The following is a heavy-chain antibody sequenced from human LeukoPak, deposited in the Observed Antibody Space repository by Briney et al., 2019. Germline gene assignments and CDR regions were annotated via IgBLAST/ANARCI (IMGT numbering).Heavy chain of an antibody. CDR1: GFTLTNNA. Sequence: GGSLRLSCAASGFTLTNNAMSWVRQAPGKGMEWVSVISGNDGSTYYAHSVKGRFTISRDNSRNTLYLQMNSLRAEDTAIYNCAKTAGGSIYGYIEYWGQGILVTVSS. J-gene: IGHJ4*02. D-gene: IGHD3-16*02. V-gene: IGHV3-23*01. CDR3: AKTAGGSIYGYIEY. CDR2: ISGNDGST.